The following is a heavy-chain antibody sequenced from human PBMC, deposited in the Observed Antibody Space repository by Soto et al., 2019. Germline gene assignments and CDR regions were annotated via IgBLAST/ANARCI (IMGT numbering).Heavy chain of an antibody. CDR1: GFTVSRNH. D-gene: IGHD6-6*01. V-gene: IGHV3-53*04. Sequence: EVQLVESGGGLVQPGGSLRLSCAASGFTVSRNHMNWVRQAPGKGLEWVSILYSVGSAKYADSVKGRFTISRHNSKNTLYLQMNSLRAEDTAVYYCERDGFVRGENLTNYYYGMDVWGQGTTVAVSS. J-gene: IGHJ6*02. CDR3: ERDGFVRGENLTNYYYGMDV. CDR2: LYSVGSA.